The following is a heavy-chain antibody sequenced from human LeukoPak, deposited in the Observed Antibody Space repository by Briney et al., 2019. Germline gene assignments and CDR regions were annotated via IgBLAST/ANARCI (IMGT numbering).Heavy chain of an antibody. V-gene: IGHV3-64*04. CDR2: ISSNGGRT. Sequence: GGSLRLSCSASGFTFSSYAMHWVRQAPGKGLEYVSAISSNGGRTYYADSVKGRFTISRDNSKNTLYLQMNSLRAEDTAVYYCARDRSSLGLWFGELRNWGQGTLVTVSS. D-gene: IGHD3-10*01. CDR1: GFTFSSYA. J-gene: IGHJ4*02. CDR3: ARDRSSLGLWFGELRN.